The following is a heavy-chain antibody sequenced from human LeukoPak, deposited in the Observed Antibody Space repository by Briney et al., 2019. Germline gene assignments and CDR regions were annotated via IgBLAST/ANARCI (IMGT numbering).Heavy chain of an antibody. J-gene: IGHJ5*02. Sequence: GGSLRLSCAASGFTFSSYEMNWVRQAPGKGLEWVSYISSSVSTIYYADSVKGRFTISRDNAKNSLYLQMNSLRAEDTAVYYCARNPRTQLRFLEWFPNWFDPWGQGTLVTVSS. V-gene: IGHV3-48*03. CDR1: GFTFSSYE. D-gene: IGHD3-3*01. CDR3: ARNPRTQLRFLEWFPNWFDP. CDR2: ISSSVSTI.